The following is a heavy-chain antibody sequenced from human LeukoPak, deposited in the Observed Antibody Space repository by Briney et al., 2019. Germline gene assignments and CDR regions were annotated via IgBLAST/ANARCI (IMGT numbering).Heavy chain of an antibody. CDR3: ARHAESGSDRFDH. D-gene: IGHD5-12*01. Sequence: SENLSLTCAVYGGSFSGYYWSWIRQPPGKGLEWIGEINHSGSTNYKSPLKSRVTMSGDTSKNQFSLKLSSVTAADTAVYYCARHAESGSDRFDHWGRGTLVTVSS. CDR2: INHSGST. CDR1: GGSFSGYY. J-gene: IGHJ4*02. V-gene: IGHV4-34*01.